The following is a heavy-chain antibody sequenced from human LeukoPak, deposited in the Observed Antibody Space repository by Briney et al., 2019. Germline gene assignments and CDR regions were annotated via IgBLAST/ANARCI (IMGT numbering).Heavy chain of an antibody. D-gene: IGHD2-21*02. CDR3: ARVTDPRYNWFGP. V-gene: IGHV4-4*07. J-gene: IGHJ5*02. CDR1: GGSISSYY. Sequence: PSETLSLTCTVSGGSISSYYWTWIRQPAGKGPEWIGRIHASGSTNYNPSLKSRVNMSVDTSKNQFSLRLNSVTAADTAVYYCARVTDPRYNWFGPWGQGTLITVSS. CDR2: IHASGST.